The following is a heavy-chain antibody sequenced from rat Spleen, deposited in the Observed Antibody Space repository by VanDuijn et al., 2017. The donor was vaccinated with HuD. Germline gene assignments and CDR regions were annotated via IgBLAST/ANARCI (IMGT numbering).Heavy chain of an antibody. CDR3: AKTNNPYFYVMDA. CDR1: GYSITSGYG. J-gene: IGHJ4*01. V-gene: IGHV3-3*01. Sequence: EVQLQESGPGLVKPSQSLSLTCSVTGYSITSGYGWNWIRKFPGNKLEWMGYINSAGSTNYNPPLKSQISITRDTSKNQFFLQVNSVTTEDTATFYCAKTNNPYFYVMDAWGQGASVTVSS. CDR2: INSAGST. D-gene: IGHD3-4*01.